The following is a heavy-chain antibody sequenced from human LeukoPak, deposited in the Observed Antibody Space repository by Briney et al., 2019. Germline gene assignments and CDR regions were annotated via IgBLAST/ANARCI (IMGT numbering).Heavy chain of an antibody. J-gene: IGHJ4*02. CDR1: GFTFSSFC. CDR3: MKGVLASRGDY. V-gene: IGHV3-7*01. CDR2: IKQGGGEK. Sequence: GGSLRLSCAASGFTFSSFCMRWVRQAPGKGPEWVANIKQGGGEKHYADSVKGQFTISRDNAKNSLYLQMNSLRAEETAIYYCMKGVLASRGDYWGQGTRVTVSS. D-gene: IGHD5-12*01.